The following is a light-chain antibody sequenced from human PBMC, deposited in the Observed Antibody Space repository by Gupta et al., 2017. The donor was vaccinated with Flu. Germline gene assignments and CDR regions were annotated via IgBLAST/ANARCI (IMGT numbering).Light chain of an antibody. Sequence: AIQFAQSPSSLSASVGDRVTITCRTSQSISNDLAWYQQKPGKATKLLIYDASRLHTGVPSRFSGGGSGTDFTLTISSLQPEDFATYYCKQSNTFGPGTRVDIK. CDR2: DAS. CDR1: QSISND. V-gene: IGKV1-13*02. J-gene: IGKJ3*01. CDR3: KQSNT.